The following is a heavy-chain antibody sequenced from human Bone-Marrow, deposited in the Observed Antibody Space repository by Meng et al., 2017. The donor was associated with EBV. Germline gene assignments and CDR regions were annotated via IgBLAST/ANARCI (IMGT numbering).Heavy chain of an antibody. D-gene: IGHD3-3*01. CDR3: ARVSRGGYDFWSGYFRGNWFDP. CDR1: GVYIRRSSYY. V-gene: IGHV4-39*01. Sequence: QLQLQESGPGLVKPSEXLSLTCTVSGVYIRRSSYYWGWIRQPPGKGLEWIGSIYYSGSTYYNPSLKSRVTISVDTSKNQFSLKLSSVTAADTAVYYCARVSRGGYDFWSGYFRGNWFDPWGQGTLVTVSS. CDR2: IYYSGST. J-gene: IGHJ5*02.